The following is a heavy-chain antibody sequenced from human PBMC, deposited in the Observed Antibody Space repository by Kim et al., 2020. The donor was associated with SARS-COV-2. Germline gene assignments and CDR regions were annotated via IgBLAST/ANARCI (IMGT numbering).Heavy chain of an antibody. D-gene: IGHD6-19*01. J-gene: IGHJ4*02. Sequence: GGSLRLSCAASGFTFSSYWMSWVRQAPGKGLEWVANIKQDGSEKYYVDSVKGRFTISRDNAKNSLYLQMNSLRAEDTAVYYCARTGPPGKAVAVAGTSVDYWGQGTLVTVSS. V-gene: IGHV3-7*03. CDR1: GFTFSSYW. CDR3: ARTGPPGKAVAVAGTSVDY. CDR2: IKQDGSEK.